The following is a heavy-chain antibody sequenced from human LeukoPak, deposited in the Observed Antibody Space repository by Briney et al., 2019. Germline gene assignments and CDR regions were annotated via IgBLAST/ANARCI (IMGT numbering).Heavy chain of an antibody. CDR1: GGSISSSSYY. CDR3: ASGRDGYKINWFDP. CDR2: IYYSGST. J-gene: IGHJ5*02. V-gene: IGHV4-39*07. D-gene: IGHD5-24*01. Sequence: PSETLSLTCTVSGGSISSSSYYWGWIRQPPGKGLEWIGSIYYSGSTNYNPSLKGRVTISVDTSKNQFSLKLSSVTAADTAVYYCASGRDGYKINWFDPWGQGTLVTVSS.